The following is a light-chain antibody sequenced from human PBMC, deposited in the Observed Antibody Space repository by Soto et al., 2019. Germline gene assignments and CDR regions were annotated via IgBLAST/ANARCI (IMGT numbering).Light chain of an antibody. CDR1: QSVLFTSNNKNY. V-gene: IGKV4-1*01. CDR3: QKYYTLPLT. J-gene: IGKJ4*01. CDR2: WES. Sequence: DIQLTQSPDSLAVSLSGRATINCESIQSVLFTSNNKNYLGWYQQKPGQPPKLLLSWESARESGVPERFTGSGSGTLLNLSIIRLQAEDVAVYYCQKYYTLPLTCGGGTKVEIK.